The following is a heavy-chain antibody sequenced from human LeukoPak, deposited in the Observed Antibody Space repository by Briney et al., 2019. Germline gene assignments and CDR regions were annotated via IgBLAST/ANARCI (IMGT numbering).Heavy chain of an antibody. Sequence: GGSLRLSCVASGFTFTSSWMYWVRHAPGKGLVWASRISSDGSRTTYADSVKGRFTISRDHAMNTLYLQMNSLRVEDTAVYYCARADSSWANDYWGQGTLVTVSS. CDR3: ARADSSWANDY. V-gene: IGHV3-74*01. CDR2: ISSDGSRT. J-gene: IGHJ4*02. CDR1: GFTFTSSW. D-gene: IGHD6-13*01.